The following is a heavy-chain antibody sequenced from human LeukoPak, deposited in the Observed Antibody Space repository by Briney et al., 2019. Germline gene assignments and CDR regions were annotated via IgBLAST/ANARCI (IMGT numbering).Heavy chain of an antibody. J-gene: IGHJ4*02. V-gene: IGHV3-33*01. CDR1: GFIFSSFG. CDR2: IWYDGSQK. D-gene: IGHD4-17*01. Sequence: PGGSLRLSCAASGFIFSSFGMHWVRQAPGKGLEWVAVIWYDGSQKYHADSVKGRFTISRDNSKSTLYLHMDSLRAEDTVVYYCAREDTGRLDYWGQGTLVTVSS. CDR3: AREDTGRLDY.